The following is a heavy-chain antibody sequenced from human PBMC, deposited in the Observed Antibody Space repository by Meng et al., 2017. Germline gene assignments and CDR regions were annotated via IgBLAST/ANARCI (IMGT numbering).Heavy chain of an antibody. CDR3: ARSEPYYYYGMDV. CDR1: GFTISSYW. Sequence: GESLKISCAASGFTISSYWMHWVRQAPGKRLVWVSLINRDGSSTSYPDSVKGRSIISRDNAKTTLYLQMNSLRAEDTALYYYARSEPYYYYGMDVWGQGTTVTVSS. J-gene: IGHJ6*02. V-gene: IGHV3-74*01. CDR2: INRDGSST.